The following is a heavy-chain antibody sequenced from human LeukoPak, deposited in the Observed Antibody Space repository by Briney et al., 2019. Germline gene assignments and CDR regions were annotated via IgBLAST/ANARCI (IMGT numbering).Heavy chain of an antibody. Sequence: GASVKVSCKASEYTFIGYYMHWGRDGHGQGAEWMGWTNPNGGATNYAQKFQGRVTMTRDTSISTAYMELSRLRSDDTAVYYCARVRLNAFDIWGQGTMVIVSS. CDR3: ARVRLNAFDI. CDR1: EYTFIGYY. V-gene: IGHV1-2*02. D-gene: IGHD3-16*01. J-gene: IGHJ3*02. CDR2: TNPNGGAT.